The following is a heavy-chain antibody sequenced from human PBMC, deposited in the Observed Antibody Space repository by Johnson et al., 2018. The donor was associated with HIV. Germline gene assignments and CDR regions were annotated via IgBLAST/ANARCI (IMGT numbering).Heavy chain of an antibody. CDR2: IYSGGST. J-gene: IGHJ3*01. D-gene: IGHD1-26*01. CDR3: AKDRSMDDAFDV. V-gene: IGHV3-53*01. Sequence: MHLVESGGGLIQPGGSLRLSCAASGFTVSSNYMSWVRQAPGKGLEWVSVIYSGGSTYYADSVKGRFTISRDNSKNTLYLQMNSLRAEDTAVYYCAKDRSMDDAFDVWGQGTMVTVSS. CDR1: GFTVSSNY.